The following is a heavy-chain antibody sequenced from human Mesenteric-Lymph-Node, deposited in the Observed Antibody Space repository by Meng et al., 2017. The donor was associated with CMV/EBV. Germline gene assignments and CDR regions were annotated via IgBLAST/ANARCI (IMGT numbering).Heavy chain of an antibody. CDR2: IYSGGTST. D-gene: IGHD3-9*01. V-gene: IGHV3-23*03. CDR1: GFTFSTYA. Sequence: GGSLRLSCVASGFTFSTYAMSWVRQAPGQGLEWVSLIYSGGTSTNYADSVKGRFTISRDNSKNTLYLQMNSLRAEDTAVYYCARAKSPPLDYDIPYYYYGMDVWGQGTTVTVSS. CDR3: ARAKSPPLDYDIPYYYYGMDV. J-gene: IGHJ6*02.